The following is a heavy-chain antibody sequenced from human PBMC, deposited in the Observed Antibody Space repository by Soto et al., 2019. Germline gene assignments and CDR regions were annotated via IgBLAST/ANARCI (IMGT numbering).Heavy chain of an antibody. Sequence: PSETLSLTCAVSGGSVSSSNWWSWVRQPPGKGLEWIGEIYHSGSTNYNPSLKSRVTISIDKSNNQFSLKLSSVTAADTAVYYCARAKDSGYDYSYYYYYGMDVWGQGTTVTVSS. V-gene: IGHV4-4*02. CDR1: GGSVSSSNW. CDR3: ARAKDSGYDYSYYYYYGMDV. D-gene: IGHD5-12*01. CDR2: IYHSGST. J-gene: IGHJ6*02.